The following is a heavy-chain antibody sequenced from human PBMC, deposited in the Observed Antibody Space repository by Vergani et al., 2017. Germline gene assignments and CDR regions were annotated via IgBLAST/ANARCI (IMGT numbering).Heavy chain of an antibody. Sequence: QVQLVQSGAEVKKPGASVKVSCKASGYTFTSYYMHWVRQAPGQGLEWMGIINPSGGSTSYAQKFQGRVTMTRDTSTSTVYMELSSLRSEDTAGYYCAREMYYYDSSGTGDVYYFDYWGQGTLVTVSS. J-gene: IGHJ4*02. V-gene: IGHV1-46*01. CDR2: INPSGGST. D-gene: IGHD3-22*01. CDR1: GYTFTSYY. CDR3: AREMYYYDSSGTGDVYYFDY.